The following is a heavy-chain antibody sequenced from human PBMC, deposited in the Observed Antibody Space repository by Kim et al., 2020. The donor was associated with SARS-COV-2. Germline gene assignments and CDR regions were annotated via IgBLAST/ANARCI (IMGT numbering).Heavy chain of an antibody. V-gene: IGHV3-33*05. D-gene: IGHD2-15*01. CDR2: ISYDGSNK. CDR3: AGMVGWFDP. CDR1: GFTFSSYG. J-gene: IGHJ5*02. Sequence: GGSLRLSCAASGFTFSSYGMHWVRQAPGKGLEWVAVISYDGSNKYYADSVKGRFTISRDNSKNTLYLQMNSLRAEDTAVYYCAGMVGWFDPWGQGTLVTVSS.